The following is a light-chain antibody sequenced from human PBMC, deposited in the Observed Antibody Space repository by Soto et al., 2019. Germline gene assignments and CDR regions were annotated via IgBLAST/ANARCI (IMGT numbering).Light chain of an antibody. CDR1: SSDVGGYNY. Sequence: QSALTQPASMSGSPGQSITISCTGTSSDVGGYNYVCWYQQHPGKAPKLIIYDVTNRPSGVSNRFSGSKSGNTASLSISGLQAEDEADYYCSSYTSSSTVLFGGGTQLTVL. CDR3: SSYTSSSTVL. J-gene: IGLJ2*01. CDR2: DVT. V-gene: IGLV2-14*01.